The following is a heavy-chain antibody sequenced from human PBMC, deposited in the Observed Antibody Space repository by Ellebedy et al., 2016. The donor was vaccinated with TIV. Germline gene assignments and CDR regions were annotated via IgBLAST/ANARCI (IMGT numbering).Heavy chain of an antibody. CDR3: ARGGAVNALDY. J-gene: IGHJ4*02. D-gene: IGHD3-16*01. CDR1: GFTFSKYS. CDR2: FSSSSSYI. V-gene: IGHV3-21*01. Sequence: GESLKISCAASGFTFSKYSMNWVRQAPGKGLEWVSSFSSSSSYIYSADSLKGRFTISRDNAKNSLYLQINSLRVEDTAVYYCARGGAVNALDYWGQGTLVTVSS.